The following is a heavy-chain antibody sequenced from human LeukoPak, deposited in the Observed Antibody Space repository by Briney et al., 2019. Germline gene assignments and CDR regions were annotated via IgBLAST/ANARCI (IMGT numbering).Heavy chain of an antibody. CDR1: GFTFSTYS. J-gene: IGHJ4*02. CDR2: IKQDGSEK. Sequence: PGGSLRLSCAASGFTFSTYSMNWVRQAPGKGLEWVANIKQDGSEKYYVDSVKGRFTISRDNAKNSLYLQMNSLRAEDTAVYYCARDKGLRFLEYLPYFDYWGQGTLVTVSS. CDR3: ARDKGLRFLEYLPYFDY. V-gene: IGHV3-7*01. D-gene: IGHD3-3*01.